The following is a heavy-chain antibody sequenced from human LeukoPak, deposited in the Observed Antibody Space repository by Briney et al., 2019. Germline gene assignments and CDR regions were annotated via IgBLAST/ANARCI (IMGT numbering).Heavy chain of an antibody. CDR3: ATRLNYDDSSGYDY. Sequence: ASVKVSCKVSGYTLTELSMHWVRQAPGKGLEWMGGFDPEDGETIYAQKFQGRVTMTEDTSTDTAYMELSSLRSEDTAVYYCATRLNYDDSSGYDYWGQGTLVTVSS. D-gene: IGHD3-22*01. CDR1: GYTLTELS. J-gene: IGHJ4*02. CDR2: FDPEDGET. V-gene: IGHV1-24*01.